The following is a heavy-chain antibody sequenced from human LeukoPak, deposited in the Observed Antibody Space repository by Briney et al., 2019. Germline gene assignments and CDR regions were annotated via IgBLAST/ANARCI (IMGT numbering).Heavy chain of an antibody. CDR2: ISSSSGAI. V-gene: IGHV3-48*01. CDR3: AREPLDY. Sequence: GGSLRLSCAASGFTFSSYSMNWVRQAPGQGLEWVSYISSSSGAIYYADSVKGRFTISRDNAKNSLSLQMNSLRAEDTAVYYCAREPLDYWGQGTLVIVSS. J-gene: IGHJ4*02. CDR1: GFTFSSYS.